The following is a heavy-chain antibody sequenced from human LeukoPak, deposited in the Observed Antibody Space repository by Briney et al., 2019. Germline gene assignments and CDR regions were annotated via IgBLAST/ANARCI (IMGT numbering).Heavy chain of an antibody. CDR2: TYYRSKWYN. CDR1: GDSVSSNSAA. CDR3: AKITMVRGAPYCYYGMDV. J-gene: IGHJ6*02. D-gene: IGHD3-10*01. Sequence: SQTLSLTCAISGDSVSSNSAAWNWIRQSPSRGLEWLGRTYYRSKWYNDYAVSVKSRITINPDTSKNQFSLQLNSVTPEDTAVYYCAKITMVRGAPYCYYGMDVWGQGTTVTVSS. V-gene: IGHV6-1*01.